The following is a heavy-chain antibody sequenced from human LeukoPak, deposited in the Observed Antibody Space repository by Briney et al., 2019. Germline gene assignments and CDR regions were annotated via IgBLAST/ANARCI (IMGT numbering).Heavy chain of an antibody. Sequence: SETLSLTCAVYGGSFSGYYWSWIRQPPGKGLEWIGEINHSGSTNYNPSLKSRVTISVDTSKNQFSLKLSSVTAADTAVYYCARVGYSYGPLDYWGQGALVTVSS. D-gene: IGHD5-18*01. CDR1: GGSFSGYY. V-gene: IGHV4-34*01. CDR2: INHSGST. CDR3: ARVGYSYGPLDY. J-gene: IGHJ4*02.